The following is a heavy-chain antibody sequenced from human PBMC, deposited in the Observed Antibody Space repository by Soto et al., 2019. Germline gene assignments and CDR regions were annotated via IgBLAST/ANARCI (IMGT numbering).Heavy chain of an antibody. Sequence: EVQLVESGAGLVKPWGSLGLSCAASGFTFSRYGMNWVRQAPGKGLELVSSISGISSYIYYADSVKGRFTVSSDNAKNSLYLPLNSVRPENTALYYCARDPQQRRPDSYCYGIDVWCQGTTV. J-gene: IGHJ6*02. CDR1: GFTFSRYG. CDR3: ARDPQQRRPDSYCYGIDV. CDR2: ISGISSYI. V-gene: IGHV3-21*02. D-gene: IGHD6-25*01.